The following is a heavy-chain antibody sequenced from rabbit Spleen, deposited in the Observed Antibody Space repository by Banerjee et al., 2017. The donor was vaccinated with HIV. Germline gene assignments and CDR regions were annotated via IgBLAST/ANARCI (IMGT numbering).Heavy chain of an antibody. CDR1: GFSFSSRCW. CDR2: IFTGSSGTT. V-gene: IGHV1S40*01. CDR3: ARDGDDAGYDFSL. D-gene: IGHD3-1*01. J-gene: IGHJ4*01. Sequence: QSLEESGGDLVKPGASLTLTCTASGFSFSSRCWISWVRQAPEKGLEWIADIFTGSSGTTYYASWAKGRFTISETSSTTVTLQMTSLTAADTATYFCARDGDDAGYDFSLWGPGTLVTVS.